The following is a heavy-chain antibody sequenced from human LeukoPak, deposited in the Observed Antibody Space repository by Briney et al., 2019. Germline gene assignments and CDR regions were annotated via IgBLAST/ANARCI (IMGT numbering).Heavy chain of an antibody. CDR1: GGSISSSSYY. J-gene: IGHJ5*02. Sequence: SETLSLTCTVSGGSISSSSYYWGWIRQPPGKGLGWIGSIYYSGSTYYNPSLKSRVTISVDTSKNQFSLKLSSVTAADTAVYYCARPYSGYDYDWFDPWGQGTLVTVSS. V-gene: IGHV4-39*01. D-gene: IGHD5-12*01. CDR3: ARPYSGYDYDWFDP. CDR2: IYYSGST.